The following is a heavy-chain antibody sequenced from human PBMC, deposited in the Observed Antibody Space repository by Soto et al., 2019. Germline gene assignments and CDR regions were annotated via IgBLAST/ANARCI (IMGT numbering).Heavy chain of an antibody. CDR3: ARQSGSGWYYFDY. J-gene: IGHJ4*02. V-gene: IGHV4-59*08. CDR2: IYYIGST. CDR1: GGSISSYY. D-gene: IGHD6-19*01. Sequence: SETLSLTCTVSGGSISSYYWSWIRQPPGKGLEWIGYIYYIGSTNYNPSLKSRVTISVDTSKNQFSLKLNSVTAADTAVYYCARQSGSGWYYFDYWGQGTLVTVSS.